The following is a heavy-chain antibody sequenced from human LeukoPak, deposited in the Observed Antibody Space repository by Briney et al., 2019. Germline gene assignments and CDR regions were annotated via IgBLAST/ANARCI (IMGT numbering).Heavy chain of an antibody. CDR1: VYTLTELS. CDR2: FYPEDGAT. J-gene: IGHJ6*03. D-gene: IGHD1-26*01. V-gene: IGHV1-24*01. CDR3: ATGARRGATTQAAYYYYYYMDV. Sequence: ASLKVSSTVSVYTLTELSMQWVRQAPGKRLGWRGGFYPEDGATIYAQKFQGRVTMTEDTSTDTAYIELSSLRSEDTAVYYCATGARRGATTQAAYYYYYYMDVWGKGTTVTVSS.